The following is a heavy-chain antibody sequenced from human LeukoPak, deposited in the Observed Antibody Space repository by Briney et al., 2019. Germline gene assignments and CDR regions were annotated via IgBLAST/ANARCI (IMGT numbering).Heavy chain of an antibody. V-gene: IGHV4-39*01. Sequence: PSETLSLTCTVSGDSIGSSSYYWGWIRQPPGKGLEWIGSIYYSGSTYYNPSLKSRVTISVDTSKNQFSLKLSSVTAADTAVYYCARLTLLYYFDYWGQGTLVTVSS. CDR3: ARLTLLYYFDY. CDR2: IYYSGST. CDR1: GDSIGSSSYY. J-gene: IGHJ4*02.